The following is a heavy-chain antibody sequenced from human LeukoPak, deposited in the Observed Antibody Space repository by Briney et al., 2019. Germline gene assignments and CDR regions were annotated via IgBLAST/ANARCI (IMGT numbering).Heavy chain of an antibody. V-gene: IGHV4-34*01. D-gene: IGHD5-18*01. CDR1: GGSFSGYY. CDR2: INHSGST. Sequence: SETLSLTCAVYGGSFSGYYWSWIRQPPGKGLEWIGEINHSGSTNYNPSLKSRVTISVDTSKNQFSLKLSSVTAADTAVYYCARASYGLYYYYYYGMDVWGQGTTVTVSS. J-gene: IGHJ6*02. CDR3: ARASYGLYYYYYYGMDV.